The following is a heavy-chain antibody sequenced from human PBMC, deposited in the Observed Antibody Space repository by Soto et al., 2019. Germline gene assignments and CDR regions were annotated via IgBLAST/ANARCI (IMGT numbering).Heavy chain of an antibody. D-gene: IGHD2-15*01. J-gene: IGHJ4*02. CDR2: ISGSGGST. Sequence: PGGSLRLSCAASGFTFSSYAMSWVRQAPGKGLEWVSAISGSGGSTYYADSVKGRFTISRDNSKNTLYLQMNSLRAEDTAVYYCANTQSRDRIRPFFDYWGQGTLVTVSS. V-gene: IGHV3-23*01. CDR1: GFTFSSYA. CDR3: ANTQSRDRIRPFFDY.